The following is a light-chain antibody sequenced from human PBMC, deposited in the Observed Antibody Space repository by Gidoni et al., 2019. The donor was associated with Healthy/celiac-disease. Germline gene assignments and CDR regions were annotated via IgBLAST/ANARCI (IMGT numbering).Light chain of an antibody. CDR1: SLRSYY. V-gene: IGLV3-19*01. Sequence: SSELTQDPAVSVALGQTVRITCQGESLRSYYASWYQQKPGQAPVIVIYVKNNRPSGIPDRFSGSSSGNTASLTITGAQAEDEADYYCNSRDSSGNHLNVVFGGGTKLTVL. CDR2: VKN. J-gene: IGLJ2*01. CDR3: NSRDSSGNHLNVV.